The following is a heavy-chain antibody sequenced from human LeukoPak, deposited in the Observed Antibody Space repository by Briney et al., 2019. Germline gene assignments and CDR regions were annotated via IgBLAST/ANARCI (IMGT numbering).Heavy chain of an antibody. V-gene: IGHV4-34*01. Sequence: SETLSLTCADSGGSFSRYYWSWIRQSLGKGVEWSAEIDHRGDTNYNPPVKSRVTISVDTSKNQCSLEVRSLSAADTAVYYCARGATISETGYFDFWGQGTLVTVSS. CDR2: IDHRGDT. J-gene: IGHJ4*02. D-gene: IGHD5-24*01. CDR3: ARGATISETGYFDF. CDR1: GGSFSRYY.